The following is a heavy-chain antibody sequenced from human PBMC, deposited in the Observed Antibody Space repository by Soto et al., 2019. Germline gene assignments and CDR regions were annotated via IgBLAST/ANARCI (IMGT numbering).Heavy chain of an antibody. CDR3: AEGSDYYGSSGNPNGNFDY. CDR2: ISYDGSNK. V-gene: IGHV3-30*18. J-gene: IGHJ4*02. CDR1: GFTFSSYG. Sequence: QVQLVESGGGVVQPGRSLRLSCAASGFTFSSYGMHWVRQAPGKGLEWVAVISYDGSNKYYADSVKGRFTISRDNSKNTLYLQMNSLIAEDTDVYYCAEGSDYYGSSGNPNGNFDYWGQGTLVTGSA. D-gene: IGHD3-22*01.